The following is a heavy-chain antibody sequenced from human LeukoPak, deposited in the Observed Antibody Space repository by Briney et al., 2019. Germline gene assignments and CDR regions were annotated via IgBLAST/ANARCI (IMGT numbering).Heavy chain of an antibody. CDR1: GFTVTSNY. CDR2: ISGSGDNT. J-gene: IGHJ4*02. V-gene: IGHV3-23*01. D-gene: IGHD6-19*01. Sequence: GGSLRLSCAASGFTVTSNYMSWVRQAPGKGLEWVSSISGSGDNTYYAESVKGRFTISRDNSKNTLFLQMNSLRAEDTAVFYCAKRSGYTTGWFFDFWGQGTLVTVSS. CDR3: AKRSGYTTGWFFDF.